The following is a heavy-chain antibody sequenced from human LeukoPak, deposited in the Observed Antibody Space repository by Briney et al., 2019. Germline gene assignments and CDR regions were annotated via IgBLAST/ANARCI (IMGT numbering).Heavy chain of an antibody. J-gene: IGHJ4*02. CDR1: GSTFSSDA. Sequence: GGSLRLSCAASGSTFSSDAMHWVRQAPGKGLERVAVISHDGSKEYYADSVKGRFTISRDNSRNTLYLQMDSLRTDDTAVYYCAKSNPGDYTLHLIDNWGQGTLVTVSS. V-gene: IGHV3-30-3*02. CDR3: AKSNPGDYTLHLIDN. CDR2: ISHDGSKE. D-gene: IGHD4-17*01.